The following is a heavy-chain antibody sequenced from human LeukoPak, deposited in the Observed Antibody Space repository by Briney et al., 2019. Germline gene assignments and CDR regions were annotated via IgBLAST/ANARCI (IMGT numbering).Heavy chain of an antibody. D-gene: IGHD3-22*01. J-gene: IGHJ4*02. CDR2: ISTTNTYT. CDR1: GFIFSSYS. CDR3: AKDQYYYDYIGSYYFDY. V-gene: IGHV3-21*01. Sequence: GGSLRLFCAASGFIFSSYSMHWVRQAPGKGLEWVSSISTTNTYTHYADSVKGRFTISRDNAMNSLYLQMNSLRAEDTAVYYCAKDQYYYDYIGSYYFDYWGQGTLVTVSS.